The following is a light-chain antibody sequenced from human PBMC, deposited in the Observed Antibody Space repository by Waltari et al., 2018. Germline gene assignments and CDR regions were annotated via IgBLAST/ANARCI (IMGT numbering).Light chain of an antibody. J-gene: IGLJ1*01. CDR1: DSNVGAGYD. Sequence: QSVLTQPPSVSGAPGQRVIISCAGSDSNVGAGYDVQWYQQLPGRAPKLLINGNTNRPSGVPDRFSCSRSGTSASRAITGRQAEEEADYYCQSYDSDLGGSVFGAGTKVSVL. CDR3: QSYDSDLGGSV. CDR2: GNT. V-gene: IGLV1-40*01.